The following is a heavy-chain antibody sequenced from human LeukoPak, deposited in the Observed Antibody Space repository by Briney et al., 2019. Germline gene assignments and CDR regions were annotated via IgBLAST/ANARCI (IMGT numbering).Heavy chain of an antibody. CDR2: IYYSGST. CDR1: GGSISSRSYY. V-gene: IGHV4-61*01. J-gene: IGHJ4*02. CDR3: ARQIVGATLDY. Sequence: SETLSLTCTVSGGSISSRSYYWSWVRQPPGKGLEWIGYIYYSGSTSYNPPLKSRVTKSIDTSKNQFSLNLSSVTAADTAVYYCARQIVGATLDYWGQGTLVTVSS. D-gene: IGHD1-26*01.